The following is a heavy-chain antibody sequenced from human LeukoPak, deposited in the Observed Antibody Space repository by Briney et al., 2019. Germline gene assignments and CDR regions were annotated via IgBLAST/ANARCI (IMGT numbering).Heavy chain of an antibody. CDR2: INPDGNKK. Sequence: GGSLRLSCAVSGLIFSSSWMDWVRQAPGKGLEWVASINPDGNKKYSADSVKGRFTISRDNAENSLYLQMNSLRVEDTAFYYCARDLAYSRLDYWGQGMLVTVSS. V-gene: IGHV3-7*01. J-gene: IGHJ4*02. CDR1: GLIFSSSW. D-gene: IGHD5-18*01. CDR3: ARDLAYSRLDY.